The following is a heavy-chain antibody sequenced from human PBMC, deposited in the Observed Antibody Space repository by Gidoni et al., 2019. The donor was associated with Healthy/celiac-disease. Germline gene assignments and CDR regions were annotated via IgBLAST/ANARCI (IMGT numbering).Heavy chain of an antibody. J-gene: IGHJ6*02. CDR3: ATPTGVAGTGYYYGMDV. D-gene: IGHD6-19*01. Sequence: EVQLVESGGGLVQPGGSLRLSCAASGFTFSSYEMNWVRQAPGKGLEWVSYISSSGSTIYYADSVKGRFTISRGNAKNSLYLQMNSLRAEDTAVYYCATPTGVAGTGYYYGMDVWGQGTTVTVSS. CDR2: ISSSGSTI. V-gene: IGHV3-48*03. CDR1: GFTFSSYE.